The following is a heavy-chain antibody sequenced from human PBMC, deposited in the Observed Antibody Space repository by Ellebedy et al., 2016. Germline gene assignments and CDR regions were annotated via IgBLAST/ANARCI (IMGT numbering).Heavy chain of an antibody. V-gene: IGHV3-21*01. CDR2: ISSSSSYI. J-gene: IGHJ2*01. CDR3: ARDYYDSINGYFDL. CDR1: GFMFSNYV. D-gene: IGHD3-22*01. Sequence: GESLKISCEASGFMFSNYVMNWVRQAPGKGLEWVSSISSSSSYIYYADSVKGRFTISRDNAKNSLYLQMNSLRAEDTAVYYCARDYYDSINGYFDLWGRGTLVTVSS.